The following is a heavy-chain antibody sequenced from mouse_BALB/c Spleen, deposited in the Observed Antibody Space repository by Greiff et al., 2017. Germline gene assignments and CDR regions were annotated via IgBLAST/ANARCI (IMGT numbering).Heavy chain of an antibody. CDR2: INPSSGYT. CDR1: GYTFTSYT. V-gene: IGHV1-4*01. CDR3: ASWGNYDVWFAY. J-gene: IGHJ3*01. D-gene: IGHD2-1*01. Sequence: QVQLQQSGAELARPGASVKMSCKASGYTFTSYTMHWVKQRPGQGLEWIGYINPSSGYTNYNQKFKYKATLTADKSSSTAYMQLSSLTSEDSAVYYCASWGNYDVWFAYWGQGTLVTVSA.